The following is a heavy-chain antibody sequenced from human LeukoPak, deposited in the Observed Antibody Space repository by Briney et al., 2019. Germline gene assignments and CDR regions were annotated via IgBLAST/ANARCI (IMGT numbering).Heavy chain of an antibody. D-gene: IGHD1-26*01. V-gene: IGHV3-74*01. J-gene: IGHJ4*02. CDR3: ARCPSSGRLFDY. CDR1: GFTFSSYW. Sequence: GGSLRLSCAASGFTFSSYWMHWVRQAPGKGLVWVSRINSDGSSTSYADSVKGRFTISRDNARNTLYLQMNSLRAEDTAVYYCARCPSSGRLFDYWGQGTLVTVSS. CDR2: INSDGSST.